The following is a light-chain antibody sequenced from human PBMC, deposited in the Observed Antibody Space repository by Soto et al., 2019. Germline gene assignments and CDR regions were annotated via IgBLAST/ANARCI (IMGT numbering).Light chain of an antibody. J-gene: IGKJ3*01. CDR3: QQYNYCPFT. Sequence: EIVMTQSPATLSVSPGERATLSCRASQSVSSNLAWYQQKPGQAPRLLIYGASTRATGIPARFSGSGSGTEFTLIISSLQPEDLADYYCQQYNYCPFTFGPGTKLDIK. CDR2: GAS. CDR1: QSVSSN. V-gene: IGKV3-15*01.